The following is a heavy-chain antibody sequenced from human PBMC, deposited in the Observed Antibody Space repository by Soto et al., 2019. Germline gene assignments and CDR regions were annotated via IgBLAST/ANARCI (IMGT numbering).Heavy chain of an antibody. J-gene: IGHJ4*02. CDR3: AKDDYGGNERGPFDY. V-gene: IGHV3-30*18. CDR1: GFTFSSYG. Sequence: PGGSLRLSCAASGFTFSSYGMHWVRQAPGKGLEWVAVISYDGSNKYYADSVKGRFTISRDNSKNTLYLQMNSLRAEDTAVYYCAKDDYGGNERGPFDYWGQGTLVTVSS. CDR2: ISYDGSNK. D-gene: IGHD4-17*01.